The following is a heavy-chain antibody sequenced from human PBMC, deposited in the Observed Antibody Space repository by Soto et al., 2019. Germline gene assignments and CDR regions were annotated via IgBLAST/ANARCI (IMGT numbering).Heavy chain of an antibody. CDR3: ARGLHLFSLVVAAIPGYFDY. D-gene: IGHD2-15*01. Sequence: ASVKVSCKASVCTFSSYTISWVRQAPGQGLEWMGWIIPYNGNTNYAQKLQGRVTMTTDTSTSTAYMELRSLRSDDTAVYYCARGLHLFSLVVAAIPGYFDYWGQGTLVTVSS. V-gene: IGHV1-18*01. CDR1: VCTFSSYT. CDR2: IIPYNGNT. J-gene: IGHJ4*02.